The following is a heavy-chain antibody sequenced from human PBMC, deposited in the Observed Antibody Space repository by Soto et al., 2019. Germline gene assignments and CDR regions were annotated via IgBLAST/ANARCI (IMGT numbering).Heavy chain of an antibody. V-gene: IGHV1-18*04. CDR3: AGASVDRYCRGGSCSSFGP. Sequence: QVQLVQSGAEVKKPGASVKVSCKASGYTFTSYGISWVRQAPGQGLEWMGWIGAYNGNTNYAQKRQGRVTMTTVTSTSTAYIELRSLRSDDTVVFYCAGASVDRYCRGGSCSSFGPWGQGTLVTVSS. CDR1: GYTFTSYG. D-gene: IGHD2-15*01. CDR2: IGAYNGNT. J-gene: IGHJ5*02.